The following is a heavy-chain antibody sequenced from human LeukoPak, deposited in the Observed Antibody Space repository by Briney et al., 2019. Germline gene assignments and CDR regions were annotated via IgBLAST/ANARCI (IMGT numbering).Heavy chain of an antibody. V-gene: IGHV3-21*01. D-gene: IGHD3-22*01. Sequence: RSGGSLRLSCAASGFPFSSYRMNCVRQAPGKGLEWVSSISSSSSYIYYADSVKGRFTISRDNAKNSLYLQMNSLRAEDTAVYYCARGTYDRPPYAFDIWGQGTMVTVSS. J-gene: IGHJ3*02. CDR1: GFPFSSYR. CDR2: ISSSSSYI. CDR3: ARGTYDRPPYAFDI.